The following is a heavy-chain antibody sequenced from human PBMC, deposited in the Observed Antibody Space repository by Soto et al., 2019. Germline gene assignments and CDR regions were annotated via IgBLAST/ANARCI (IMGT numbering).Heavy chain of an antibody. J-gene: IGHJ4*02. CDR1: GFTFSSYA. V-gene: IGHV3-23*01. D-gene: IGHD3-9*01. Sequence: GGSLRLSCAASGFTFSSYAMSWVRQAPGKGLEWVSAISGSGGSTYYADSVKGRFTISRDNSKNTLYLQMISLRAEDTAVYYCAKDRDYDILTGYYGPFDYWGQGTLVTVSS. CDR3: AKDRDYDILTGYYGPFDY. CDR2: ISGSGGST.